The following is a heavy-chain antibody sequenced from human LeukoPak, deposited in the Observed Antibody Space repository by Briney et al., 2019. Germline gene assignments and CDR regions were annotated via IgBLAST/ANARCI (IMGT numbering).Heavy chain of an antibody. CDR1: GFTFSSYA. J-gene: IGHJ4*02. CDR3: VKSGSSSVAGTTHY. V-gene: IGHV3-23*01. CDR2: ISGSGGST. Sequence: GGSLRLSCAASGFTFSSYAMSWVRQTPGKGLEWVSVISGSGGSTYYADSVKGRFTISRDNSKNTLYLQMNSLRAEDTAVYYCVKSGSSSVAGTTHYWGQGTLVTVSS. D-gene: IGHD6-19*01.